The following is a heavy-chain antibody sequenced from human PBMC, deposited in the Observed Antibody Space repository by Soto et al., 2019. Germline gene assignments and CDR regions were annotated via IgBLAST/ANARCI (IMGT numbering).Heavy chain of an antibody. CDR1: GFTFSAYY. D-gene: IGHD6-13*01. CDR3: ARTIAAAGGRRYFDL. V-gene: IGHV3-11*05. CDR2: ISSSSSYT. J-gene: IGHJ2*01. Sequence: QVQLVDSGGGLVKPGGSLRLSCAASGFTFSAYYMSWFRQAPGKGLEWVSYISSSSSYTNYADSVKGRFTISRDNAKNSLYMQMTSLRDEDTAVYHCARTIAAAGGRRYFDLWGRGTLVTVSS.